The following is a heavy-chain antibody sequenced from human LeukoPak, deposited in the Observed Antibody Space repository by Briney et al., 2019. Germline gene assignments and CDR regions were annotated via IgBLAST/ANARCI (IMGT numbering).Heavy chain of an antibody. CDR1: GFTFSSHS. Sequence: PGGSLRLSCAASGFTFSSHSMSWVRQAPGKGLEWVAYVKEDGSEENYVDSVKGRFTISRDNAVKSLYLQMNGLRAEDTAVYFCARLLHYERSVYRPVDCWGQGTLVAVSS. V-gene: IGHV3-7*01. CDR3: ARLLHYERSVYRPVDC. J-gene: IGHJ4*02. CDR2: VKEDGSEE. D-gene: IGHD3-16*01.